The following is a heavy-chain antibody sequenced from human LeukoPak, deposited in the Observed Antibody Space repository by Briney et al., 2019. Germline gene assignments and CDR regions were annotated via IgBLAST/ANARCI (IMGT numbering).Heavy chain of an antibody. CDR2: VSSSGSTI. CDR3: ARATPDCSGGSCYSGSDAFDI. V-gene: IGHV3-48*03. J-gene: IGHJ3*02. CDR1: GFTFSSYE. Sequence: HPGGSLRLSCAASGFTFSSYEMNWVRQAPGKELEWVSYVSSSGSTIYYADSVKGRFTISRDNAKNSLYLQMNSLRAEDTAVYYCARATPDCSGGSCYSGSDAFDIWGQGTMVTVSS. D-gene: IGHD2-15*01.